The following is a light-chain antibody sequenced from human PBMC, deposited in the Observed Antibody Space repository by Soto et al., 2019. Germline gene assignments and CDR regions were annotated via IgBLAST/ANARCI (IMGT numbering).Light chain of an antibody. V-gene: IGKV1-5*01. J-gene: IGKJ4*01. Sequence: DIQMTQSPSTLSGSVGDRVTITCRASQTISSWLAWYQQKPGKAPKLLIYDASSLESGVPSRFSGSGSGTEFTLTISSLQPDDFATYYCQQYNSYCRLTFGGGTKVDIK. CDR3: QQYNSYCRLT. CDR1: QTISSW. CDR2: DAS.